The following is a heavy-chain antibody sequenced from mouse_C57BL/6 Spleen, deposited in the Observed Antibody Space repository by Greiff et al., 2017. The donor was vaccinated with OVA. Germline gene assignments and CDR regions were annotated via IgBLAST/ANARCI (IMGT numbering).Heavy chain of an antibody. D-gene: IGHD2-9*01. CDR1: GYTFTSYW. Sequence: QVQLQQPGAELVKPGASVKLSCKASGYTFTSYWMQWVKQRPGQGLEWIGEIDPSDSYTNYNQKFKGKATLTVDTSSSTAYMQLSSLTSEDSAVYYCARPTMVTEGCAYWGQGTLVTVSA. CDR2: IDPSDSYT. J-gene: IGHJ3*01. CDR3: ARPTMVTEGCAY. V-gene: IGHV1-50*01.